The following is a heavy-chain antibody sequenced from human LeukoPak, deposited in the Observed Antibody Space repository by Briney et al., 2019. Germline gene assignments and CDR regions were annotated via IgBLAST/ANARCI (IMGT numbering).Heavy chain of an antibody. CDR2: ISSSGSTI. J-gene: IGHJ5*02. D-gene: IGHD6-6*01. CDR3: ARDRAARPKQRTSEWFDP. CDR1: GFTFSDYY. V-gene: IGHV3-11*01. Sequence: GGSLRLSCAASGFTFSDYYMSWIRQAPGKGLEWASYISSSGSTIYYADSVKGRFTISRDNAKNSLYLQMNSLRAEDTAVYYCARDRAARPKQRTSEWFDPWGQGTLVTVSS.